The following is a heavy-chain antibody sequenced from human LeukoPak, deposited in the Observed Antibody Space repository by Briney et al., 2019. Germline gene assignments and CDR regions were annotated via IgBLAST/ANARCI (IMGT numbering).Heavy chain of an antibody. Sequence: GGTLRLSCAASGFTFNNYGMGWVRQAPGKGLEWVSVIYSGGSTYYADSVKGRFTISRDNSKNTLYLQMNSLRAEDTAVYYCTRADGGFDYWGQGTLVTVSS. V-gene: IGHV3-66*01. CDR1: GFTFNNYG. CDR3: TRADGGFDY. CDR2: IYSGGST. J-gene: IGHJ4*02.